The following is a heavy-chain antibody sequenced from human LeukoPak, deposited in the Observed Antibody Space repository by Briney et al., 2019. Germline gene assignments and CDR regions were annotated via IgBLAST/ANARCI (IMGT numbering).Heavy chain of an antibody. J-gene: IGHJ4*02. V-gene: IGHV3-21*01. D-gene: IGHD4-17*01. Sequence: GGSLRLSCAASGFTFRSYSMSWVRQAPGKGLEWVSSISSSSSYIYYADSVKGRFTISRDNAKNSLYLQMNSLRAGDTAVYYCARTTVTTVPYWGQGTLVTVSS. CDR1: GFTFRSYS. CDR3: ARTTVTTVPY. CDR2: ISSSSSYI.